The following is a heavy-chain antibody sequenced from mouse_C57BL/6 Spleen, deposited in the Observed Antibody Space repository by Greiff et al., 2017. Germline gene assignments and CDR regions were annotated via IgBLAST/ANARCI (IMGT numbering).Heavy chain of an antibody. J-gene: IGHJ4*01. Sequence: VQLQQSGAELVRPGASVKLSCTASGFNIKDDYMHWVKQRPEQGLEWIGWIDPENGDTEYASKFQGKATITADTSSNTAYLQLSSLTSEDTAVYYCTRALYYSNPYYYAMDYWGQGTSVTVSS. CDR2: IDPENGDT. D-gene: IGHD2-5*01. CDR3: TRALYYSNPYYYAMDY. V-gene: IGHV14-4*01. CDR1: GFNIKDDY.